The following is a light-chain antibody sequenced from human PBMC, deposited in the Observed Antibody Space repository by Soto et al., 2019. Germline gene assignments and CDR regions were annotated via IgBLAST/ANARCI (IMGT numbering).Light chain of an antibody. Sequence: EIVLTQSPATLSLSPGERATLSCRASQSVSSYLAWFQQKPGQAPRLLIYDASNRATGIPARFSGSGSGTDFTLPISSLEPEDFAVYYCQQRSDWPLTFGGGTKGDTK. CDR2: DAS. CDR3: QQRSDWPLT. J-gene: IGKJ4*01. CDR1: QSVSSY. V-gene: IGKV3-11*01.